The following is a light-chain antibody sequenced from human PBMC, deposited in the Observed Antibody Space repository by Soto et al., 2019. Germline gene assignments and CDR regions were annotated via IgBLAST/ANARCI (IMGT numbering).Light chain of an antibody. CDR3: SSYTSSSPYV. CDR2: EVS. CDR1: SSGVGGYNY. Sequence: QSALTQPASVSGSPGQSITISCTGTSSGVGGYNYVSWYQQHPGKAPKLMIYEVSNRPSGVSNRFSGSKSGNTASLTISGLQAEDEADYYCSSYTSSSPYVFGTGTKLTVL. V-gene: IGLV2-14*01. J-gene: IGLJ1*01.